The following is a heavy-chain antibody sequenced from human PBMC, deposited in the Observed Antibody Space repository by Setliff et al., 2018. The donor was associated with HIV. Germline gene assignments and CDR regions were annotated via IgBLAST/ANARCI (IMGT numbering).Heavy chain of an antibody. CDR2: IKQDGSEK. D-gene: IGHD6-19*01. V-gene: IGHV3-7*03. CDR3: ARLDGSSGWYSDY. J-gene: IGHJ4*02. Sequence: ETLSLTCTVSGGSISSYYWSWIRQPPGKGLEWVANIKQDGSEKYYVDSVKGRFTISRDNAKNSLYLQMNSLRAEDTAVYYCARLDGSSGWYSDYWGQGTLVTVS. CDR1: GGSISSYY.